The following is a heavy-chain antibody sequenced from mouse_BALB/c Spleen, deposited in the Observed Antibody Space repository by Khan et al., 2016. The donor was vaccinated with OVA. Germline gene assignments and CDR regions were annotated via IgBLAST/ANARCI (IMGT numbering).Heavy chain of an antibody. J-gene: IGHJ2*01. CDR3: ARQGGYYDYFDY. CDR2: ISYDGSF. CDR1: GYSITSGYY. D-gene: IGHD1-1*02. Sequence: EVQLQESGPGLVKPSQSLSLTCSVTGYSITSGYYWNWIRQFPGNKLEWMGYISYDGSFNYNPSLKNRISITRDTSKNQFFLKLSSVTSEDTATYCCARQGGYYDYFDYWGQGTTLTVSS. V-gene: IGHV3-6*02.